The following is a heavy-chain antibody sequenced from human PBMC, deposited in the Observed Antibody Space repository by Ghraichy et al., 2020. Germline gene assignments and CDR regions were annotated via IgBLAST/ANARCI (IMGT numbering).Heavy chain of an antibody. J-gene: IGHJ4*02. V-gene: IGHV3-48*02. CDR3: ASVGAIVGVDY. Sequence: VSYISDSSNTIYYADSVNGRFTISRDNAKNSLYLTMNSLRDEDTAVYYCASVGAIVGVDYWGQGT. D-gene: IGHD1-26*01. CDR2: ISDSSNTI.